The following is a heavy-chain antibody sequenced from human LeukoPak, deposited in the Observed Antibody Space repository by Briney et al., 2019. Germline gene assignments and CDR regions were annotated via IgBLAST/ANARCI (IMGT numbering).Heavy chain of an antibody. V-gene: IGHV4-59*11. CDR1: GGSIRSHY. CDR2: SHYSGST. CDR3: ARAVGATTLGADDAFDI. Sequence: PSETLSLTCTVSGGSIRSHYWSWIRQPPGKGLEWIVNSHYSGSTNYNPSLKSRLTISVDSSKNQFSLKLRSVTAADTAVYYCARAVGATTLGADDAFDIWGQGTMVTVSS. D-gene: IGHD1-26*01. J-gene: IGHJ3*02.